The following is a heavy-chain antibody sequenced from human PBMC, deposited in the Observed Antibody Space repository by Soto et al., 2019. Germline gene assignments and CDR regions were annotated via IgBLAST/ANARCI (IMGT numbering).Heavy chain of an antibody. J-gene: IGHJ6*03. CDR2: IYSGGST. D-gene: IGHD3-3*01. V-gene: IGHV3-66*01. CDR3: ARSGLLEWGQDSTGYYYYMDV. CDR1: GFTVSSNY. Sequence: GGSLRLSCAASGFTVSSNYMSWVRQAPGKGLEWVSVIYSGGSTYYADSVKGRFTISRDNSKNTLYLQMNSLRAEDTAVYYCARSGLLEWGQDSTGYYYYMDVWGKGTMVTVSS.